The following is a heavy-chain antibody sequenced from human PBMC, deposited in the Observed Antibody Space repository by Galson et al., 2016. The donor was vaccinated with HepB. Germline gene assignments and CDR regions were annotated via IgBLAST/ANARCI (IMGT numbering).Heavy chain of an antibody. J-gene: IGHJ4*02. CDR2: ISRSGDYR. CDR3: AKYQGGQNGDKYFGDY. Sequence: SLRLSCAASGFTFSSYAMAWVRQAPGKGLEWISGISRSGDYRFYAVSVGGRFTISRDNSKDTVYLQLNSLRAEDTAIYYCAKYQGGQNGDKYFGDYWGQGTLVTVSS. CDR1: GFTFSSYA. V-gene: IGHV3-23*01. D-gene: IGHD4-17*01.